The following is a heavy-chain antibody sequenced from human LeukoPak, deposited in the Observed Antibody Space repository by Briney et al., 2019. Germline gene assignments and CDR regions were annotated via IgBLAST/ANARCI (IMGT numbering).Heavy chain of an antibody. J-gene: IGHJ4*02. CDR3: ARGPGYYGSGSVDY. Sequence: ASVKVSCRASGYTLTSYGISWVRQAPGQGLEWMGWISTYNGNTNYAQKLQGRVTMTTDTSTSTAYMELRSLRSDDTAVYYCARGPGYYGSGSVDYWGQGTLVTASS. D-gene: IGHD3-10*01. V-gene: IGHV1-18*04. CDR1: GYTLTSYG. CDR2: ISTYNGNT.